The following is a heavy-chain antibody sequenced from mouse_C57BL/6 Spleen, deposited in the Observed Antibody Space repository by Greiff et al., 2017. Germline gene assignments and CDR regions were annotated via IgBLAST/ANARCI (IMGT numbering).Heavy chain of an antibody. CDR1: GYTFTSYW. CDR3: ARDGYYEGGGPMGY. Sequence: QVQLQQSGAELVRPGSSVKLSCKASGYTFTSYWMHWVKQRPIQGLEWIGNIDPSDSETHYNQKFKDKATLTVDKSSSTAYMQLSSLTSEDSAVYYCARDGYYEGGGPMGYWGQGTSVTVSS. D-gene: IGHD2-3*01. V-gene: IGHV1-52*01. J-gene: IGHJ4*01. CDR2: IDPSDSET.